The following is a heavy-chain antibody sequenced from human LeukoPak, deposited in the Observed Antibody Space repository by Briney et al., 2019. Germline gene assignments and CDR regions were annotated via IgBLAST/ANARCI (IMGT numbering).Heavy chain of an antibody. CDR3: ARQYYYDSSGYVGGPDAFDI. D-gene: IGHD3-22*01. CDR2: IYYSGST. CDR1: GGSISSYY. Sequence: SETLSLTCTVSGGSISSYYWSWIRQPPGKGLEWIGYIYYSGSTNYNPSLKSRVTISVDTSKNQFSLKLSSVTAADTAVYYRARQYYYDSSGYVGGPDAFDIWGQGTMVTVSS. J-gene: IGHJ3*02. V-gene: IGHV4-59*08.